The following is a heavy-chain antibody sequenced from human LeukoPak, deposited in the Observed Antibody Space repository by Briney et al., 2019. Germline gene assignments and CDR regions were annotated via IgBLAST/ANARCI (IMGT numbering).Heavy chain of an antibody. D-gene: IGHD1-26*01. CDR3: ARQYSGAYSPFDY. CDR2: VYHSGTT. V-gene: IGHV4-38-2*02. J-gene: IGHJ4*02. CDR1: GYSISSGAF. Sequence: SETLSLTCTVSGYSISSGAFWVWIRQAPGKGLEWIGSVYHSGTTYYNPSLKSPVTISVDTSRNQFSLRLSSVTAADTAVYYCARQYSGAYSPFDYWGQGTLVAVSS.